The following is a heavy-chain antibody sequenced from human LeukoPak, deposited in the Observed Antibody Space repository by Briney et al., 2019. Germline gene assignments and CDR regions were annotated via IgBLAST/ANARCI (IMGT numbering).Heavy chain of an antibody. V-gene: IGHV3-30*02. D-gene: IGHD6-6*01. CDR3: ARVQSYSNSPLDS. Sequence: GGSLRLSCAASGFTFRGYGMHWVRQSPGKGLEWVAFVQYDGAHSYYADSVKGRFTISRDSSENTLYLQMNSLRPEDTAVYYCARVQSYSNSPLDSWGQGTLVTVSS. J-gene: IGHJ4*02. CDR1: GFTFRGYG. CDR2: VQYDGAHS.